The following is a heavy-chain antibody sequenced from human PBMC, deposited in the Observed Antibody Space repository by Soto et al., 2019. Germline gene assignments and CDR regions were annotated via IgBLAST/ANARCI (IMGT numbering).Heavy chain of an antibody. CDR1: GFTSSDHY. V-gene: IGHV3-11*01. CDR3: ARKLFGSRAFDI. Sequence: PGGSLRLSCAASGFTSSDHYMSWIRQAPGKGLEWVSYISSSGTTMYYADSVKDRFTISRDNAKSSLYLQMNSPRAEDTAVYYCARKLFGSRAFDIWGQGTLVTVSS. CDR2: ISSSGTTM. D-gene: IGHD3-10*01. J-gene: IGHJ3*02.